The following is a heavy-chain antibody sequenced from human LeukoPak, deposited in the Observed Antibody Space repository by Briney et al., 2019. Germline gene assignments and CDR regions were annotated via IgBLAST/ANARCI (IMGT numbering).Heavy chain of an antibody. Sequence: PGRSLRLSCTASGFTFGDYAMSWVRQAPGKGLEWVGFIRSKAYGGTTEYAASVKGRFTISRDDSKSIAYLQMSSLKTEDTAVYYCTSQLGYCSGGSCYSYYYYGMDVWGKGTTVTVSS. CDR1: GFTFGDYA. D-gene: IGHD2-15*01. CDR3: TSQLGYCSGGSCYSYYYYGMDV. J-gene: IGHJ6*04. V-gene: IGHV3-49*04. CDR2: IRSKAYGGTT.